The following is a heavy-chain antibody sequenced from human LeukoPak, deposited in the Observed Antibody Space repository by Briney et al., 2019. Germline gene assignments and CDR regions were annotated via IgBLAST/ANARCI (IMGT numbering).Heavy chain of an antibody. CDR3: ARAWSPDYYYGMDV. V-gene: IGHV4-59*12. D-gene: IGHD3-3*01. CDR2: IYYSGST. J-gene: IGHJ6*02. CDR1: GGSISSYY. Sequence: SETLSLTCTVSGGSISSYYWSWIRQPPGKGLEWIGYIYYSGSTNYNPSLKSRVTISVDTSKNQFSLKLSSVTAADTAVYYCARAWSPDYYYGMDVWGQGTTVTVSS.